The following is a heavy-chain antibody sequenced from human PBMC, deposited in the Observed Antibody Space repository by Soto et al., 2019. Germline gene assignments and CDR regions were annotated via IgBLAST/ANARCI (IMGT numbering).Heavy chain of an antibody. Sequence: GGSLRLSCAASGFTFSSYWMHWVRQAPGKGLVWVSRINSDGSSTSYADSVKGRFTISRDNAKNTLYLQMNSLRAEDTAVYYCARGIRSGWPHYWGQGTLVTVSS. CDR3: ARGIRSGWPHY. J-gene: IGHJ4*02. CDR2: INSDGSST. D-gene: IGHD6-19*01. CDR1: GFTFSSYW. V-gene: IGHV3-74*01.